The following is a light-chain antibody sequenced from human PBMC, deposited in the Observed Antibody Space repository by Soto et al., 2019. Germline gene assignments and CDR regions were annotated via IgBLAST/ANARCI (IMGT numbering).Light chain of an antibody. J-gene: IGLJ1*01. Sequence: QSVLTQPPSVSGAPGQRVTISCTGSSSNIGAGYDVHWYQQLPGRAPKLMIYEVSNRPSGVSNRFSGSKSGTTASLTISGLQTEDEAEYYCTSYTSSSTYVFGTGTKVTVL. V-gene: IGLV1-40*01. CDR1: SSNIGAGYD. CDR3: TSYTSSSTYV. CDR2: EVS.